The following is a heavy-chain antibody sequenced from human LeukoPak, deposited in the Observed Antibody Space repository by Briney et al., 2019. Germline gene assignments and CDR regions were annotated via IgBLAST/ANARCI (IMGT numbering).Heavy chain of an antibody. CDR2: ISASGGST. CDR3: AKDRSGSYDY. CDR1: GFTFSSSA. J-gene: IGHJ4*02. V-gene: IGHV3-23*01. Sequence: GGSLRLSCAASGFTFSSSAMSWVRQVPGKGLEWVSGISASGGSTSYADSVKGRFTISRDNSKNTLYLQMNSLRAEDTAVYYCAKDRSGSYDYWGQGTLVTVSS. D-gene: IGHD1-26*01.